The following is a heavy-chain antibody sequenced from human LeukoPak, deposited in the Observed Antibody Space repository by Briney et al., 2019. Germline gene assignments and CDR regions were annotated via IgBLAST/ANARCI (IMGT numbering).Heavy chain of an antibody. CDR1: PFTLRVNT. Sequence: PGGSLRPSRTRSPFTLRVNTLHGVRQAPGKGLEWVAVISYDGSNKCYADSVKGRFTMSRYNSKNTLYLQMISLRAEDTALFRCTTLEEAMDGWGQVIPVS. J-gene: IGHJ6*02. V-gene: IGHV3-30*08. D-gene: IGHD3-3*01. CDR3: TTLEEAMDG. CDR2: ISYDGSNK.